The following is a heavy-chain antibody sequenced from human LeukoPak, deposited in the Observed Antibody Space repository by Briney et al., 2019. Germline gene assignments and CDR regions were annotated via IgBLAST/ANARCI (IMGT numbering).Heavy chain of an antibody. CDR1: GDSITSSSYY. J-gene: IGHJ4*02. CDR3: ARRNYGGAIDY. V-gene: IGHV4-39*01. CDR2: GYDSGST. Sequence: PSETLSLTCTVSGDSITSSSYYWAWIRQPPGKGLEWIGSGYDSGSTYYSPSLKSRVTISVDTSKNQFSLKLSSVTAADTAVYYCARRNYGGAIDYWGQGSLVTVSS. D-gene: IGHD4-17*01.